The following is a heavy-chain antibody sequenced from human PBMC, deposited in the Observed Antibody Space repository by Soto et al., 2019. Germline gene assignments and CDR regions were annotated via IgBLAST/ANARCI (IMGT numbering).Heavy chain of an antibody. CDR1: GFTFSSYA. Sequence: GGSLRLSCAASGFTFSSYAMHWVRQAPGKGLEWVAVISYDGSNKYYADSVKGRFTISRDNSKNTLYLQMNSLRAEDTAVYYCARDSASSGWYRPIDYWGQGTLVTVSS. V-gene: IGHV3-30-3*01. D-gene: IGHD6-19*01. CDR3: ARDSASSGWYRPIDY. CDR2: ISYDGSNK. J-gene: IGHJ4*02.